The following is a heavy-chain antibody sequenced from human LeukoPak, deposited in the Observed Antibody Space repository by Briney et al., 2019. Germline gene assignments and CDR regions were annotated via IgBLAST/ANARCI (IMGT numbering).Heavy chain of an antibody. CDR1: GFTFSSYA. Sequence: GGSLRLSCAASGFTFSSYAMSWVRQMPGKGLEWMGIIYPDDSGPSFQGQVTISADKSINTAYLQWSSLKASDTAIYYCARHTFDSTSYYTGCDTWGQGTLVTVSS. CDR2: IYPDDSG. CDR3: ARHTFDSTSYYTGCDT. J-gene: IGHJ5*02. D-gene: IGHD4-11*01. V-gene: IGHV5-51*01.